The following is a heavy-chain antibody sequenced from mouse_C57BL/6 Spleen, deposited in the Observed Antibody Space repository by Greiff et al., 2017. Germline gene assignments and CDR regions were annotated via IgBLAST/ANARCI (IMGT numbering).Heavy chain of an antibody. Sequence: QVQLQQPGAELVKPGASVKLSCKASGYTFTSYWMHWVKQRPGQGLEWIGNIDPSDSETHYNQKFKDKATLTVDKSSSTAYMQLSSLTSEDSAVYYCARIGTDVWGTGTTVTVSS. CDR2: IDPSDSET. CDR3: ARIGTDV. D-gene: IGHD4-1*01. CDR1: GYTFTSYW. J-gene: IGHJ1*03. V-gene: IGHV1-52*01.